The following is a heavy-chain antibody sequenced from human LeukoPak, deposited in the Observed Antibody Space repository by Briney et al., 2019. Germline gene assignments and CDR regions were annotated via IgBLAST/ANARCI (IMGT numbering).Heavy chain of an antibody. J-gene: IGHJ5*02. CDR1: GFTFSGSA. D-gene: IGHD2-15*01. V-gene: IGHV3-73*01. Sequence: GGSLRLSCAASGFTFSGSAVHWVRQSSGKGLEWVGHIDKKDNLYATAYAESVRGRFTISRDDSKDTAFLHMDSLKTEDTALYYCTRDRGTYNWFDPWGQGTLVTVSS. CDR3: TRDRGTYNWFDP. CDR2: IDKKDNLYAT.